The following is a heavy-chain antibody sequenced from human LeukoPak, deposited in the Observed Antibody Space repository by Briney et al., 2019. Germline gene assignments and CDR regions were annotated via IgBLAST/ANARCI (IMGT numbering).Heavy chain of an antibody. CDR3: ASRPYYDILTGYPHHDY. CDR2: IYYSGST. CDR1: GGSISSYY. V-gene: IGHV4-59*12. D-gene: IGHD3-9*01. J-gene: IGHJ4*02. Sequence: PSETLSLTCTVSGGSISSYYWSWIRQPPGKGLEWIGYIYYSGSTNYNPSLKSRVTISVDTSKNQFSLKLSSVTAADTAVYYCASRPYYDILTGYPHHDYWGQGTLVTVSS.